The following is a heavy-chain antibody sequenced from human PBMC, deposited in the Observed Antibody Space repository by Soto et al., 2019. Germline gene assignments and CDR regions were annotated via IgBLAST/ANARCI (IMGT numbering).Heavy chain of an antibody. CDR1: GFTFSSYS. J-gene: IGHJ4*02. D-gene: IGHD6-13*01. CDR2: ISGSGGYI. Sequence: GGSLRLSCEGSGFTFSSYSMKWVRQAPGKGLEWVSSISGSGGYIYYADSVKGRFTISRDNAKNSLYLQMTSLRDEDTALYYCARDRQSTPWYAADYWGQGSMVTVYS. V-gene: IGHV3-21*01. CDR3: ARDRQSTPWYAADY.